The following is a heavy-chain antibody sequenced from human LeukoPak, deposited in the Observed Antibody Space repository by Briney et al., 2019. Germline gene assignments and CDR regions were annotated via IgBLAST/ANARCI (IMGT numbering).Heavy chain of an antibody. Sequence: GRSLRLSCAASGFTFDDYAMHWVRQAPGKGLEWVSGISWNSGSIGYADSVKGRFTISRDNAKNSLYLQMNSLRAEDTASYYCAKDISSLWGGDSYFDYWGQGTLVTVYS. CDR1: GFTFDDYA. CDR2: ISWNSGSI. D-gene: IGHD2-21*02. J-gene: IGHJ4*02. V-gene: IGHV3-9*01. CDR3: AKDISSLWGGDSYFDY.